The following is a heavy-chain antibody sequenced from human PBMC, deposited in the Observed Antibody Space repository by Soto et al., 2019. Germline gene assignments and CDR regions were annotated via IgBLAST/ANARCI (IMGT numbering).Heavy chain of an antibody. CDR2: IKNKIEGGTT. J-gene: IGHJ4*01. Sequence: GGSLRLSCAASGFTLSNAWVSWVRQAPGKGLEWVGRIKNKIEGGTTDYAAPVKGRFTISRDDSKNMLYLQMNSLITDDTAVYYCAPNWNIDYWGQGTLVTVSS. D-gene: IGHD1-20*01. V-gene: IGHV3-15*01. CDR3: APNWNIDY. CDR1: GFTLSNAW.